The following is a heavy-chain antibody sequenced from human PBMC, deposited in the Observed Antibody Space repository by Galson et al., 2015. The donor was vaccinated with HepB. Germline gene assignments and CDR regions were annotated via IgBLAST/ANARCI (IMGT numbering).Heavy chain of an antibody. J-gene: IGHJ4*02. Sequence: SVKVSCKASGYTFTGYYMHWVRQAPGQGLEWMGWINPNSGGTNYAQKFQGRVTMTRDTSTSTVYMELSSLRSEDTAVYYCARGLGSSPSGCWGQGTLVTVSS. CDR2: INPNSGGT. CDR3: ARGLGSSPSGC. CDR1: GYTFTGYY. D-gene: IGHD6-6*01. V-gene: IGHV1-2*02.